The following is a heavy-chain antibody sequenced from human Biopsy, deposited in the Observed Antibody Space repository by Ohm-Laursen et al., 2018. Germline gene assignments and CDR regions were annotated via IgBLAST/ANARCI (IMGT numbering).Heavy chain of an antibody. J-gene: IGHJ5*02. D-gene: IGHD1/OR15-1a*01. CDR3: AKEVFSAVGTSGFDP. CDR1: GFTFSTYW. V-gene: IGHV3-23*01. CDR2: ISGSGGRT. Sequence: SLRLSCAASGFTFSTYWMTWVRQAPGKGLEWVSGISGSGGRTYYAESMKGRFTVSRDNSKKTVYLQMKSLRAEDTAVYYCAKEVFSAVGTSGFDPWGQGTLLTVSS.